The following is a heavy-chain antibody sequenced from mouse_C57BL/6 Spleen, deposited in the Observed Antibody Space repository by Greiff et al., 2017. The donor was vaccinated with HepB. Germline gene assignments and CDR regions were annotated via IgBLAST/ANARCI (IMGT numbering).Heavy chain of an antibody. CDR3: ARFTTVVATDY. J-gene: IGHJ2*01. V-gene: IGHV1-59*01. CDR2: IDPSDSYT. D-gene: IGHD1-1*01. CDR1: GYTFTSYW. Sequence: QVHVKQPGAELVRPGTSVKLSCKASGYTFTSYWMHWVKQRPGQGLEWIGVIDPSDSYTNYNQKFKGKATLTVDTSSSTAYMQLSSLTSEDSAVYYCARFTTVVATDYWGQGTTLTVSS.